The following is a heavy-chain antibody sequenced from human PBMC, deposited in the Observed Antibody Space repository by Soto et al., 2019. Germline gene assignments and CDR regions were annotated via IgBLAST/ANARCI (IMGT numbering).Heavy chain of an antibody. CDR3: AANYYHDSSTKYFQ. D-gene: IGHD3-22*01. J-gene: IGHJ1*01. CDR1: GFTFNDYG. CDR2: ISASGRST. Sequence: PEGCLRRSCAPSGFTFNDYGMTWVRQAPGKGLEWVSTISASGRSTYFADSVKGRFTISRDDSKNTLYLLMSSLRAEDTANYYFAANYYHDSSTKYFQ. V-gene: IGHV3-23*01.